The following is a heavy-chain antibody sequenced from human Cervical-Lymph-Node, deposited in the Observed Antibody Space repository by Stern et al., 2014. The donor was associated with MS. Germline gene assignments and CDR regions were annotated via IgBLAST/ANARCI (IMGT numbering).Heavy chain of an antibody. CDR3: ARGSDWYPLDY. CDR2: ISFDGAKT. J-gene: IGHJ4*02. CDR1: GFAFSTYG. D-gene: IGHD6-19*01. V-gene: IGHV3-30*03. Sequence: VQLVESGGGVVQPGRSLRLSCSPSGFAFSTYGMHWVLQAPGKGLEWLALISFDGAKTSYADSVKGRFTISRDNPKNTLYLQMKSLRGEDTAVYYCARGSDWYPLDYWGQGTLVTVPS.